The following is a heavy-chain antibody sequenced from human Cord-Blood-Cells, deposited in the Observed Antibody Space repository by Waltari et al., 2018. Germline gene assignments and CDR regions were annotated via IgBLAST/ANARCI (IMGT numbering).Heavy chain of an antibody. CDR3: TTPGSFDY. V-gene: IGHV3-73*02. J-gene: IGHJ4*02. CDR2: IRRKDNSSAT. D-gene: IGHD3-10*01. CDR1: GFTFSGSA. Sequence: EVQLVESGGGLVQPGGSLKLSCAASGFTFSGSAMPWVRQASGKGREWVGRIRRKDNSSATAYAASVKGRFTISRDDSNNTAYLQMNSLKTEDSAVYYCTTPGSFDYWGQGTLVTVSS.